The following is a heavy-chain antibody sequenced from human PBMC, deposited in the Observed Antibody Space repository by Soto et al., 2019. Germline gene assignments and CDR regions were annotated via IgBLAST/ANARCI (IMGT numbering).Heavy chain of an antibody. Sequence: QVQLVESGGGLVKPGGSLRLSCAASGFTFSDYYMSWIRQAPGKGLEWVSYISSSSSYTNYADSVKGRFTISRDNAKNSLYLQMSSPRAEDTAVYYCARGDSYGQFDYWGQGTLVTVSS. V-gene: IGHV3-11*05. CDR2: ISSSSSYT. CDR1: GFTFSDYY. D-gene: IGHD5-18*01. CDR3: ARGDSYGQFDY. J-gene: IGHJ4*02.